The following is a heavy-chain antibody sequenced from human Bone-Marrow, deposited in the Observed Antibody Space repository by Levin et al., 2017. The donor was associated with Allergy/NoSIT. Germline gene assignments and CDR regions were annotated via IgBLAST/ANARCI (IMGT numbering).Heavy chain of an antibody. V-gene: IGHV3-30*18. Sequence: GGSLRLSCAASGFTFSSYGMHWVRQAPGKGLEWVAVISYDGSNKYYADSVKGRFTISRDNSKNTLYLQMNSLRAEDTAVYYCAKDPPQLTAQLELRVERGDYWGQGTLVTVSS. D-gene: IGHD1-7*01. CDR1: GFTFSSYG. J-gene: IGHJ4*02. CDR3: AKDPPQLTAQLELRVERGDY. CDR2: ISYDGSNK.